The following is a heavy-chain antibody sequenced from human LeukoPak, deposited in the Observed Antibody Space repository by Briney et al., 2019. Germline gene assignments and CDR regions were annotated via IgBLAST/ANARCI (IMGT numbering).Heavy chain of an antibody. CDR2: IIPIFGTA. Sequence: GASVKVSCKASGGTFSSYAISWVRQAPGQGLEWMGGIIPIFGTANYAQKFQGRVTITADKSTSTAHMELSSLRSEDTAVYYCARDRDTAMAVYWGQGTLVTVSS. V-gene: IGHV1-69*06. CDR3: ARDRDTAMAVY. CDR1: GGTFSSYA. J-gene: IGHJ4*02. D-gene: IGHD5-18*01.